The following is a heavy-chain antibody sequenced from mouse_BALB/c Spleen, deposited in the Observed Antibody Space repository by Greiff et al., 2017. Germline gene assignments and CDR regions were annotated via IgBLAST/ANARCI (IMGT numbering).Heavy chain of an antibody. CDR2: IDPENGDT. J-gene: IGHJ2*01. V-gene: IGHV14-4*02. CDR3: NAGGDVYYFDY. CDR1: GFNIKDYY. Sequence: VQLKESGAELVRSGASVKLSCTASGFNIKDYYMHWVKQRPEQGLEWIGWIDPENGDTEYAPKFQGKATMTADTSSNTAYLQLSSLTSEDTAVYYCNAGGDVYYFDYWGQGTTLTVSS.